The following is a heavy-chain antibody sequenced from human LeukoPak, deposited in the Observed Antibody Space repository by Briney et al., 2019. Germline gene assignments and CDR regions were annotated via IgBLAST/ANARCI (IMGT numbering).Heavy chain of an antibody. CDR3: ARVNNLKKKGYFPELEY. CDR1: GYTFTDYF. Sequence: ASVKVSCKTSGYTFTDYFIHWQRQAPGQGFEWIGWSDPNTGDTKYEHFQGRVTMTRDTSITTAYMELTRLRSDDTAVYYCARVNNLKKKGYFPELEYWGQGTLVT. J-gene: IGHJ4*02. D-gene: IGHD3-22*01. V-gene: IGHV1-2*02. CDR2: SDPNTGDT.